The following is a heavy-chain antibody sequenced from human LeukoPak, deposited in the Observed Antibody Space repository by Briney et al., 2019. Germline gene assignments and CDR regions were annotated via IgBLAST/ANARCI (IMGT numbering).Heavy chain of an antibody. D-gene: IGHD1-26*01. CDR3: ARATPNSGSYYDY. V-gene: IGHV4-34*01. J-gene: IGHJ4*02. CDR1: GGSFSGYY. CDR2: INHSGST. Sequence: PSETLSLTCAVYGGSFSGYYWSWIRQPPGKGLEWIGEINHSGSTNYNPSLKSRVTISVDTSKNQFSLKLSSVTAADTAVYYCARATPNSGSYYDYRGQGTLVTVSS.